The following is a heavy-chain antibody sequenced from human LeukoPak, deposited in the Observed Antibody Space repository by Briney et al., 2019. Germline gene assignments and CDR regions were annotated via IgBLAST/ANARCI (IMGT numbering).Heavy chain of an antibody. J-gene: IGHJ4*02. CDR1: GASVSTSH. CDR2: LSYTGKT. D-gene: IGHD2/OR15-2a*01. CDR3: SEGYFEPFAH. V-gene: IGHV4-59*02. Sequence: SETLSLTCAVSGASVSTSHWNWIRQLPGKGLEWIGCLSYTGKTDYNPSFASRVTISLGTSKNQVSLKLRSVTTADTATYFCSEGYFEPFAHWGQGILVAVSS.